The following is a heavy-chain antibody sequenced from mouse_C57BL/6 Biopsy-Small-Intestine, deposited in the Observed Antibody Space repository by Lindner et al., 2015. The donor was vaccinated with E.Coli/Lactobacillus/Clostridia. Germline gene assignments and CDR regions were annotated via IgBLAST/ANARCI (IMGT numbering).Heavy chain of an antibody. J-gene: IGHJ2*01. CDR2: ISSGSSTI. Sequence: VQLQESGGGLVKPGGSLKLSCAASGFTFSDYGMHRFRQAPEKGLEWVAYISSGSSTIYYADTVKGRFTISRDNAKNTLFLQMTSLRSEDTAIYYCARGVDGSYDYWGQGTALTVSS. CDR1: GFTFSDYG. D-gene: IGHD2-3*01. CDR3: ARGVDGSYDY. V-gene: IGHV5-17*01.